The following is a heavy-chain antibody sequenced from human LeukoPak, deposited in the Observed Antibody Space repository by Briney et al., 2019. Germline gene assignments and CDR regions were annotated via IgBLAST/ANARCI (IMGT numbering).Heavy chain of an antibody. CDR2: ISYDGSNK. D-gene: IGHD4-17*01. Sequence: GGSLRLSCAASGFTFSSYAMHWVRQAPGKGLEWVAVISYDGSNKYYADSVKGRFTISRDNSKNTLYLQMNSLRAEDTAVYYCARGGYADYGRGHYWGQGTLVTVSS. V-gene: IGHV3-30*04. CDR1: GFTFSSYA. CDR3: ARGGYADYGRGHY. J-gene: IGHJ4*02.